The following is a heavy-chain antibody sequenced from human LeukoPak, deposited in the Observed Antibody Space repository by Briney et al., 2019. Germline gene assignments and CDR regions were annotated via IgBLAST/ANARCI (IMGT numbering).Heavy chain of an antibody. CDR1: GFTFSSYG. CDR3: ARAAGGYYDSSGSNLH. Sequence: GGSLRLSCAASGFTFSSYGMHWVRQAPGKGLEWVAVIWFDGSNKNYADSVKGRFTISRDNSKNTVYLQMNSLRAEDTAVYYCARAAGGYYDSSGSNLHWGQGTLVTVSS. CDR2: IWFDGSNK. D-gene: IGHD3-22*01. V-gene: IGHV3-33*01. J-gene: IGHJ4*02.